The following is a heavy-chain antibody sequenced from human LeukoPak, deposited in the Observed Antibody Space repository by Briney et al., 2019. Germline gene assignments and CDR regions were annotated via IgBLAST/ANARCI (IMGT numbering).Heavy chain of an antibody. V-gene: IGHV4-39*07. J-gene: IGHJ4*02. CDR2: IYYSGST. Sequence: PSETLSLTCTVSGGSISSSSYYWGWIRQPPGKGLEWIGSIYYSGSTYYNPSLKSRVTISVDTSKSQFSLKLSSVTAADTAVYYCLSYGDYQEDIDYWGQGTLVTVSS. CDR3: LSYGDYQEDIDY. D-gene: IGHD4-17*01. CDR1: GGSISSSSYY.